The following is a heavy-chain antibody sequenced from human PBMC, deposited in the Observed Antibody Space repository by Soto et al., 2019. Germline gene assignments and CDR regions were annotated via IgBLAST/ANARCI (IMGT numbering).Heavy chain of an antibody. CDR2: INGDGSTI. CDR1: GFNFGPFW. D-gene: IGHD3-22*01. CDR3: VRDRGYPDSSDM. J-gene: IGHJ3*02. V-gene: IGHV3-74*03. Sequence: GGSLRLSCAASGFNFGPFWMHWVRQAPGKGLVWVSHINGDGSTIVYADSVKGRFTISRDNAQSTLYLQMSSLRVDDTAVYFCVRDRGYPDSSDMWGPGTMVTVS.